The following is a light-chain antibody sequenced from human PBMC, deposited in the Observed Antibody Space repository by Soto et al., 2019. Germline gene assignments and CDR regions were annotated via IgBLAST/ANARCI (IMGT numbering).Light chain of an antibody. J-gene: IGKJ4*01. CDR2: GAS. CDR3: QQYGYSPA. CDR1: QSVSNNY. V-gene: IGKV3-20*01. Sequence: EVVLTQSPGTPSSSPGKRATLSWRSSQSVSNNYLAWYQQKRGQGPRLLIYGASSRATGIPDRFSGSGSGTDFTLTINRLEPEDFAVYYCQQYGYSPAFGGGTKVDIK.